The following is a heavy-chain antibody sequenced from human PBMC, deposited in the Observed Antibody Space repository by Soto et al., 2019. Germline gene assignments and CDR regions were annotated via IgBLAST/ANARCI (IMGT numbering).Heavy chain of an antibody. V-gene: IGHV5-51*01. CDR3: ARQSRGIPTHNWFDP. Sequence: PGESLKISCKGSGYSSTSYWIGWVRQMPGKGLEWMGIIYPGDSDTRYSPSFQGQVTISADKSISTAYLQWSSLKASDTAMYYCARQSRGIPTHNWFDPWGQGTLVTVSS. CDR2: IYPGDSDT. D-gene: IGHD3-10*01. J-gene: IGHJ5*02. CDR1: GYSSTSYW.